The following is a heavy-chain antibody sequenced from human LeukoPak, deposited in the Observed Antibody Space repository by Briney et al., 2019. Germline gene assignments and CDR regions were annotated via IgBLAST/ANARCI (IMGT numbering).Heavy chain of an antibody. CDR3: ARRLGRSFDY. J-gene: IGHJ4*02. V-gene: IGHV1-3*01. D-gene: IGHD2-21*01. CDR1: GYTFINHA. CDR2: INVGNGNT. Sequence: ASVKVSCKASGYTFINHAIHWVRQAPGQRLEWMGWINVGNGNTKYSQNFQGRITISRDTSATTGYMDLSNLRSEDTAVYYCARRLGRSFDYWGQGTLVTVSS.